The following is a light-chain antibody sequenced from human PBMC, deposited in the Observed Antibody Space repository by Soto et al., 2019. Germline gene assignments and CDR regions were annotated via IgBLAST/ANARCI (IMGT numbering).Light chain of an antibody. V-gene: IGKV3-11*01. J-gene: IGKJ2*01. Sequence: EIVLTQSPATLSLSPGERATLSCRASQSISRHLAWYQQRPGQAPRLLIYDIHYRESGIPGRLSGSGSGTDFTLSISSLEPKDAAVYYCQQRNWPRITFGQRTKVEI. CDR3: QQRNWPRIT. CDR1: QSISRH. CDR2: DIH.